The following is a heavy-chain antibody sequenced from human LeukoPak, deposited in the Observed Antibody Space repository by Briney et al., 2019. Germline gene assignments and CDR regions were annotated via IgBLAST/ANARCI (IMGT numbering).Heavy chain of an antibody. CDR1: GYTFTSYY. CDR2: INPSGGST. V-gene: IGHV1-46*01. Sequence: ASVKVSCKASGYTFTSYYMHWVRQAPGQGLEWMGIINPSGGSTSYAQKFQGRVTMTEDTSTDTAYMELSSLRSEDTAVYYCLGERHYDPAPAFDIWGQGTMVTVSS. CDR3: LGERHYDPAPAFDI. J-gene: IGHJ3*02. D-gene: IGHD3-22*01.